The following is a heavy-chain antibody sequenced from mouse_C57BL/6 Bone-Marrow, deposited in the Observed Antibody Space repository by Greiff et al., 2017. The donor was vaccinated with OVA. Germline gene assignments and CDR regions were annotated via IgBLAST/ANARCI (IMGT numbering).Heavy chain of an antibody. CDR3: ARDYYGRSYDWYFEV. CDR2: IWSGGST. Sequence: VQLVESGPGLVQPSQSLSITCTVSGFSFTSYGVHWVRQSPGKGLEWLGVIWSGGSTDYNAAFISRLSISKDNSKSQVFFKRISQQADDTTIDYSARDYYGRSYDWYFEVWGTGTTVTVSS. D-gene: IGHD1-1*01. CDR1: GFSFTSYG. J-gene: IGHJ1*03. V-gene: IGHV2-2*01.